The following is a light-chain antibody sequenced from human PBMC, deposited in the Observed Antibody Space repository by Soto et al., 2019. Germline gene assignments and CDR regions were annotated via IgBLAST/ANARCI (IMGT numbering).Light chain of an antibody. CDR3: QQYGSSPRT. V-gene: IGKV3-20*01. J-gene: IGKJ1*01. CDR1: QSVSSSY. CDR2: DAS. Sequence: ENVLTQSPGTLSLSPGERATLSCRASQSVSSSYLAWYQQKPGQAPRLLIYDASSRATGIPDRFSGSGSGTDFTLTISRLEPEDFAVSFCQQYGSSPRTFGQGTKVEIK.